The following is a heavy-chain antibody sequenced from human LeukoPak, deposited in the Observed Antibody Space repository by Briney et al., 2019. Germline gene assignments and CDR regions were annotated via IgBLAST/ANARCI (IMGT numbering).Heavy chain of an antibody. D-gene: IGHD6-13*01. V-gene: IGHV1-8*01. CDR3: ASALKRGSAGTLIDR. Sequence: GASVKVSCKASGYSFTSHDINWVRQATGQGLEWMGWMNPNSGNTGYAQKFQDRVTMTRNTSISTAYLELSSLGSEDTAMYYCASALKRGSAGTLIDRWGQGTLVTVSS. CDR2: MNPNSGNT. CDR1: GYSFTSHD. J-gene: IGHJ5*02.